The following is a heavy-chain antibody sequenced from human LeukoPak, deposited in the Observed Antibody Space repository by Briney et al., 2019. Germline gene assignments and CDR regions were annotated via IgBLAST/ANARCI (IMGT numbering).Heavy chain of an antibody. CDR3: ARDSTPLAGSYFDY. D-gene: IGHD6-19*01. CDR1: GYTFTEYH. Sequence: ASVKVSCEASGYTFTEYHVHWVRQAPGQGLEWMGWLDANNGATNYAQRFQGRVTMTRDTSINTAYVELSSLRSDDTAVYYCARDSTPLAGSYFDYWGQGTLVTVSS. CDR2: LDANNGAT. J-gene: IGHJ4*02. V-gene: IGHV1-2*02.